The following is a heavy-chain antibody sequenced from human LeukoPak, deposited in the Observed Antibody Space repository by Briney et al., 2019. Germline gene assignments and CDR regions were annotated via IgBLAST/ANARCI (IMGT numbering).Heavy chain of an antibody. D-gene: IGHD2-2*01. V-gene: IGHV4-39*07. CDR2: GDYSGGT. Sequence: SETLSLTCTVSGDSFSSVTDYWAWIRQPPGKGLEWIASGDYSGGTYYNPSLESRVAISADMSKNQFSLKLSSVTAADTAVYYCARSYLEKIVVVPAASPFDPWGQGTLVTVSS. CDR1: GDSFSSVTDY. CDR3: ARSYLEKIVVVPAASPFDP. J-gene: IGHJ5*02.